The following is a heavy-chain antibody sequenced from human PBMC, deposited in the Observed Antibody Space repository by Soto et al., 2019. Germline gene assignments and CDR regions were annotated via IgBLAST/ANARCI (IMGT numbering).Heavy chain of an antibody. CDR1: GFTFSSYG. Sequence: QVQLVESGGGVVQPGRSLRLSCAASGFTFSSYGMHWVRQAPGKGLEWVAVISYDGSNKYYADSVKGRFTISRDNSKNTLYLQMNSLRAEDTAVYYCAKDNYKPNWKTTRSVYYYYGMDVWGQGTTVTVSS. J-gene: IGHJ6*02. CDR3: AKDNYKPNWKTTRSVYYYYGMDV. V-gene: IGHV3-30*18. CDR2: ISYDGSNK. D-gene: IGHD1-1*01.